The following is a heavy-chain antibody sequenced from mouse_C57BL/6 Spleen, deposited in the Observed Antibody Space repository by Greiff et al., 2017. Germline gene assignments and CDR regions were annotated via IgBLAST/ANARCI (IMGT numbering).Heavy chain of an antibody. V-gene: IGHV1-54*01. CDR3: AGFGDPYYFDY. CDR2: INPGSGGT. J-gene: IGHJ2*01. Sequence: VQLQQSGAELVRPGTSVKVSCKASGYAFTNYLIEWVKQRPGQGLEWIGVINPGSGGTNYNEKFKGKATLTADKSSSTAYMQLSSLTSEDSAVYFCAGFGDPYYFDYWGQGTTLTVSS. CDR1: GYAFTNYL.